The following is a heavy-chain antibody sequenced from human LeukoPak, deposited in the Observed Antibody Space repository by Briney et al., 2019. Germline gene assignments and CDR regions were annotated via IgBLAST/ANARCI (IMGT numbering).Heavy chain of an antibody. CDR3: ASRSYYMDV. CDR1: GFTFSSYS. J-gene: IGHJ6*03. V-gene: IGHV3-48*04. CDR2: ISSSSSTI. Sequence: PGGSLRLSCAASGFTFSSYSMNWVRQAPGKGLEWVSYISSSSSTIYYADSVKGRFTISRDNAKNSLYLQMNSLRAEDTAVYYCASRSYYMDVWGKGTTVTVSS.